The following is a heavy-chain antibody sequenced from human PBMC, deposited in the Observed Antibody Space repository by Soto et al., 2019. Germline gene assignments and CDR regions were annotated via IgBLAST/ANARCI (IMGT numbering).Heavy chain of an antibody. CDR1: GFSLSKYW. CDR3: ARGVSTDFYGLLDL. CDR2: VNGDGSST. Sequence: EVQLVESGGASVQPGGSLRLSCAASGFSLSKYWMHWVRQAPGKGLEWVSRVNGDGSSTTYADSVSGRFIISRDNAKNTVFLQMSSLRADETARYYCARGVSTDFYGLLDLWGQGTQVIVSS. J-gene: IGHJ5*02. V-gene: IGHV3-74*01. D-gene: IGHD4-17*01.